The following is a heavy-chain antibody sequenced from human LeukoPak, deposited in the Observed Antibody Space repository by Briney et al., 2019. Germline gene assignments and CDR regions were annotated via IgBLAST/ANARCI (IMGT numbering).Heavy chain of an antibody. V-gene: IGHV4-59*01. CDR1: GGSISSYY. Sequence: SETLSLTCTVSGGSISSYYWSWIRQTPGKGLEWIGYIYYSGSTNYNPSLKSRVTISVVTSKNQFSLKLSSVTAADTAVYYCARDPGGYYGSGSYPAYYYYGMDVWGQGTTVTVSS. CDR2: IYYSGST. J-gene: IGHJ6*02. CDR3: ARDPGGYYGSGSYPAYYYYGMDV. D-gene: IGHD3-10*01.